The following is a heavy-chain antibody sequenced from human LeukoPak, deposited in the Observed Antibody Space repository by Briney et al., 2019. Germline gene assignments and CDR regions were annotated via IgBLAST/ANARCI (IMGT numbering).Heavy chain of an antibody. J-gene: IGHJ4*02. Sequence: GGSLRLSCAASRFTFSSYGMHWVRQAPGKGLEWVAVISYDGSNKYYADSVKGRFTISRDNSKNTLYLQMNSLRAEDTAVYYCAKQRRSSWYSPFDYWGQGTLVTVSS. D-gene: IGHD6-13*01. CDR2: ISYDGSNK. V-gene: IGHV3-30*18. CDR3: AKQRRSSWYSPFDY. CDR1: RFTFSSYG.